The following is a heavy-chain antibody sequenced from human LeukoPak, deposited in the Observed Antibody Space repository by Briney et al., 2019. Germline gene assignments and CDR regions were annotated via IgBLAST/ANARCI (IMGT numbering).Heavy chain of an antibody. J-gene: IGHJ4*02. CDR3: ARDPGGRSSGWYYFDH. CDR2: IRYDGSNK. D-gene: IGHD6-19*01. Sequence: GGSLRLSCAASGFTFSSYGMHWVRQAPGKGLEWVAFIRYDGSNKYYADSVKGRFTISRDNSKNTLYLQMNSLRAEDTAVYYCARDPGGRSSGWYYFDHWGQGTLVTVSS. CDR1: GFTFSSYG. V-gene: IGHV3-30*02.